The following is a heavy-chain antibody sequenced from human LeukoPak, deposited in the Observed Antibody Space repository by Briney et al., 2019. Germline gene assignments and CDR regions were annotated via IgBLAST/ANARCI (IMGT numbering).Heavy chain of an antibody. V-gene: IGHV3-48*03. CDR3: ARISYDILTGYYKGWFDP. J-gene: IGHJ5*02. CDR1: GFTFSSYE. Sequence: GGSLRLSCAASGFTFSSYEMNWVRQAPGKGLEWVSYISSSGSTIYYADSVKGRFTISRDNAKNSLYLQMNSLRAEDTAVYYCARISYDILTGYYKGWFDPWGQGTLVTVSS. CDR2: ISSSGSTI. D-gene: IGHD3-9*01.